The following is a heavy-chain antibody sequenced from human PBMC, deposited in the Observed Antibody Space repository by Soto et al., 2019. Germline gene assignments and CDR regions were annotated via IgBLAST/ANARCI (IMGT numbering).Heavy chain of an antibody. CDR2: INPSGGST. Sequence: GASVKVSCKPSGYTFTSYYMHWVRQAPGQGLEWMGIINPSGGSTSYAQKFQGRVTMTRDTSTSTVYMELSSLRSEDTAVYYCASTIFGVVIIEDYYYGMDVWGQGTTVTVS. J-gene: IGHJ6*02. CDR1: GYTFTSYY. V-gene: IGHV1-46*01. CDR3: ASTIFGVVIIEDYYYGMDV. D-gene: IGHD3-3*01.